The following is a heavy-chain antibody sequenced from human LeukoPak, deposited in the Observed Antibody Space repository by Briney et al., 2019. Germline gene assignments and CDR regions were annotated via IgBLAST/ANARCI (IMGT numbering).Heavy chain of an antibody. J-gene: IGHJ5*02. D-gene: IGHD3-9*01. CDR2: IYYSGST. CDR3: ARGYDILTGPENWFDP. V-gene: IGHV4-59*08. CDR1: GGSISSYY. Sequence: SETLSLTCTVSGGSISSYYWSWIRQPPGKGLEWIGYIYYSGSTNYNPSLKSRVTISVDTSKIQFSLKLSSVTAADTAVYYCARGYDILTGPENWFDPWGQGTLVTVSS.